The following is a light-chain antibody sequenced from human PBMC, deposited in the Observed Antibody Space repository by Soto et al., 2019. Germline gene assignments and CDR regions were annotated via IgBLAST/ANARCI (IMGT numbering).Light chain of an antibody. CDR1: QNIARY. V-gene: IGKV1-39*01. Sequence: DIQMTQSPSSLSASVGARVTVTCRASQNIARYLSWYQQKPGKAPKLLIYSASSLQTEVPSRFSGHESGTEFTLTISGLQPEDVATYYCQHSFSAPRTFGQGTKLEIQ. CDR3: QHSFSAPRT. CDR2: SAS. J-gene: IGKJ2*01.